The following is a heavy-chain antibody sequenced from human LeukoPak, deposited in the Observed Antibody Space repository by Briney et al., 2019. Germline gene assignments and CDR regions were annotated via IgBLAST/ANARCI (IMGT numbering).Heavy chain of an antibody. CDR1: GYTFTSYG. CDR3: ARDFYYCSGGSCYSSWFDP. J-gene: IGHJ5*02. CDR2: IIPILGIA. Sequence: SVKVSCKASGYTFTSYGISWVRQAPGQGLEWMGRIIPILGIANYAQKFQGRVTITADKSTSTAYMELSSLRSEDTAVYYCARDFYYCSGGSCYSSWFDPWGQGTLVTVSS. V-gene: IGHV1-69*04. D-gene: IGHD2-15*01.